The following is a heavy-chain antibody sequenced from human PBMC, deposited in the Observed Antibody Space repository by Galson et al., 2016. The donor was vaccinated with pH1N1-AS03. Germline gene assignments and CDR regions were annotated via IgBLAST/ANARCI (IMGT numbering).Heavy chain of an antibody. D-gene: IGHD4/OR15-4a*01. CDR1: GGSLSGSIYY. CDR3: ARQRYGGNTD. CDR2: NYYNRGT. J-gene: IGHJ4*02. V-gene: IGHV4-39*07. Sequence: ETLSLTCSVSGGSLSGSIYYWGWFRQPPGKGLEWIGSNYYNRGTYYSPSLKSRLTISMDTSNNQFSLKLSSVTAADTAVYYCARQRYGGNTDWGQGTLVTVSS.